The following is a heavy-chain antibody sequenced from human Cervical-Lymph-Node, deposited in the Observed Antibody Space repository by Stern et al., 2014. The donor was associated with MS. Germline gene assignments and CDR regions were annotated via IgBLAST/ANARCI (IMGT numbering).Heavy chain of an antibody. Sequence: VQLVQSGAEVKKPGAAVRISCKVSGYTFIDYYLHWVRQAPGRGLEWMGLVDPKDGATKYAERFLGRFTITADTSTDPAYMDLSGLRYEDTAVYYCTSRNFGPWGQGTLVTVSS. CDR3: TSRNFGP. V-gene: IGHV1-69-2*01. CDR1: GYTFIDYY. J-gene: IGHJ5*02. CDR2: VDPKDGAT.